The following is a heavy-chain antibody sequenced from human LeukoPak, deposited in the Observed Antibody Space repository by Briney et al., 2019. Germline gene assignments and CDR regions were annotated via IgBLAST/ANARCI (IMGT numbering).Heavy chain of an antibody. CDR1: GFTFSSYG. Sequence: GGSLRLSCAASGFTFSSYGMHWVRQAPGKGLEWVAFIRYDGSNKYYADSVKGRFTISRDNPKNTLYLQMNSLRAEDTAVYYCAKVAHAIPLVPGYFDYWGQGTLVTVSS. D-gene: IGHD1-14*01. CDR3: AKVAHAIPLVPGYFDY. V-gene: IGHV3-30*02. J-gene: IGHJ4*02. CDR2: IRYDGSNK.